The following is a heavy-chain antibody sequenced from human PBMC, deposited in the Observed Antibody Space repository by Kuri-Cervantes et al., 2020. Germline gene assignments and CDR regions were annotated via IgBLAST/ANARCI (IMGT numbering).Heavy chain of an antibody. CDR3: ASRPWSDAFDI. V-gene: IGHV3-30*03. CDR1: GFTFSSYG. J-gene: IGHJ3*02. CDR2: ISYDGSNK. D-gene: IGHD1-1*01. Sequence: GGSLRLSCAASGFTFSSYGMHWVRQAPGKGLEWVAVISYDGSNKYYADSVKGRFTISRDNSKNTLYLQMNSLRSEDTAVYYCASRPWSDAFDIWGQGTMVTVSS.